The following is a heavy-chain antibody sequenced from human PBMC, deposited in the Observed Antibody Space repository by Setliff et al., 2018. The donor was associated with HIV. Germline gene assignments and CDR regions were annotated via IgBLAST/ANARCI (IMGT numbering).Heavy chain of an antibody. CDR3: AKGGDCSGESCYGWFDT. J-gene: IGHJ5*02. D-gene: IGHD2-15*01. Sequence: GGSLRLSCSASGFTFSSYAMTWVRQAPGKGLEWVSGISGSGDSTYYADSVKGRFTISRDNSKNTLSLQMNNLKAEETAVYYWAKGGDCSGESCYGWFDTGGQGNLVKVSS. CDR2: ISGSGDST. V-gene: IGHV3-23*01. CDR1: GFTFSSYA.